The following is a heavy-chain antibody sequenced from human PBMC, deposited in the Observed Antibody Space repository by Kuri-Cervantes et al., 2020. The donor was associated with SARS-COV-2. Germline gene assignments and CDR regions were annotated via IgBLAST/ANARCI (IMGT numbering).Heavy chain of an antibody. CDR1: GGSISSYY. D-gene: IGHD6-19*01. J-gene: IGHJ6*02. Sequence: SCTVSGGSISSYYWSWIRQPAGKGLEWIGRIYTSGSTNYNPSLKSRVTMSVDTSKNQFSLKLSSVTAADTAVYYCARGGRIAVAGILLPLYYYGMDVWGQGTTVTVSS. CDR2: IYTSGST. V-gene: IGHV4-4*07. CDR3: ARGGRIAVAGILLPLYYYGMDV.